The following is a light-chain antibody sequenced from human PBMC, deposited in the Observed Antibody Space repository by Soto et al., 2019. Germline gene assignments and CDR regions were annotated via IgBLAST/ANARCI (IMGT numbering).Light chain of an antibody. V-gene: IGKV3-11*01. CDR3: QHRFNWGYS. CDR1: QSVSNY. CDR2: DAS. J-gene: IGKJ2*01. Sequence: EIVLTQSPATLSLAPGEGATLSCRASQSVSNYLAWYQQKPGQAPRLLIDDASNRATGIPARCSGSGSGTDFTLTISSLEPEDFAVYYCQHRFNWGYSFGQATKLESK.